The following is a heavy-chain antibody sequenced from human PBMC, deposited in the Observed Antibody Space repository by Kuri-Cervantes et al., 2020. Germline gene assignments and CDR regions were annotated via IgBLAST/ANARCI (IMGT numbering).Heavy chain of an antibody. CDR1: GYTFTTYA. CDR2: SNAGNGNT. CDR3: ARRSIAVAGNHLEFDY. Sequence: ASVKVSCKASGYTFTTYAMHWVRQAPGQRLEWMGWSNAGNGNTKYSQEFQGRVTITRDTSASTAYMELSSLRSEDMAVYYCARRSIAVAGNHLEFDYWGQGTLVTVSS. V-gene: IGHV1-3*02. J-gene: IGHJ4*02. D-gene: IGHD6-19*01.